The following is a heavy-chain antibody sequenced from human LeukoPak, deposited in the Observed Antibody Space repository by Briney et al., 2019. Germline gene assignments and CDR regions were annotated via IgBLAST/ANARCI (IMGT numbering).Heavy chain of an antibody. D-gene: IGHD2-21*02. J-gene: IGHJ6*02. CDR1: GYTFTGYY. Sequence: ASVKVSCKASGYTFTGYYMHWVRQAPGQGLEWMGWINPNSGGTNYAQKFQGRVTMTRDTSISTAYMELSRLRSDDTAVYYCARDPLPCGGDCSLHYYYGMDVWGQGTTVTVSS. CDR3: ARDPLPCGGDCSLHYYYGMDV. CDR2: INPNSGGT. V-gene: IGHV1-2*02.